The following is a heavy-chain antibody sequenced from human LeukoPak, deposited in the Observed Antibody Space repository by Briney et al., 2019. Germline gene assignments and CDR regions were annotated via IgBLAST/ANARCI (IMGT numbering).Heavy chain of an antibody. V-gene: IGHV3-30-3*01. CDR3: ARELRRGPYFDY. D-gene: IGHD4-17*01. Sequence: GGSLRLSCAASGFTFSSYAMYWVRQAPGKGLEWVAVISYDGSNKYYADSVKGRFTISRDNSKNTLYLQMNSLRAEDTAVYYCARELRRGPYFDYWGQGTLVTVSS. CDR1: GFTFSSYA. CDR2: ISYDGSNK. J-gene: IGHJ4*02.